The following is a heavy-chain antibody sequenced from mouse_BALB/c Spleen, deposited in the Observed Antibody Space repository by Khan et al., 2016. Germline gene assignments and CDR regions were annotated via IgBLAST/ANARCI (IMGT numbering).Heavy chain of an antibody. D-gene: IGHD2-10*02. J-gene: IGHJ4*01. V-gene: IGHV14-1*02. CDR1: GFNIKDYY. CDR3: ASYGNYAMDY. CDR2: IDPENGNT. Sequence: VQLQQSGAELVRPGALVKLSCEASGFNIKDYYMHWVKQRPEQGLEWIGWIDPENGNTIYDPKFQGKASITADTSSNTAYLQLSSLTSEDTAVYYCASYGNYAMDYWGQGTSVTVSS.